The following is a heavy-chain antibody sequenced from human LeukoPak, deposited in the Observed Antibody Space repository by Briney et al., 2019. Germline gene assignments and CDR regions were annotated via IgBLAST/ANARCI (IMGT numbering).Heavy chain of an antibody. CDR3: AKDARRTDGWYFFDH. CDR1: GFSFRTYA. V-gene: IGHV3-23*01. Sequence: PGGSLRLSCAASGFSFRTYALSWVRQAPGKGLEWVSAISGSGDKTYYADSVKGRFTISRDNSKNTLYLQINSLRAEDTAVYYCAKDARRTDGWYFFDHWGQGTLVTVSS. D-gene: IGHD6-19*01. CDR2: ISGSGDKT. J-gene: IGHJ4*02.